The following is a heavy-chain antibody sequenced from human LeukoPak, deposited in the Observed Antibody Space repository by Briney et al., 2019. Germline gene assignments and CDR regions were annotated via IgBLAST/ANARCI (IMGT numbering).Heavy chain of an antibody. V-gene: IGHV1-18*01. D-gene: IGHD4-17*01. CDR2: SSAYNGNT. CDR3: ARDYGDYVFDY. Sequence: ASVKVSCKASGYTLPSYGISWLGQAPAQGVAWMGWSSAYNGNTNYAQKLRGRVTMTPDTSTSTAYMELRSLRSDDTAVYYCARDYGDYVFDYWGQGTLVTVSA. CDR1: GYTLPSYG. J-gene: IGHJ4*02.